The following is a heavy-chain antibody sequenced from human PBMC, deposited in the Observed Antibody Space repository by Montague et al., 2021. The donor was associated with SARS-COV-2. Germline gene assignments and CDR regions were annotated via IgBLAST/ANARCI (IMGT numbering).Heavy chain of an antibody. V-gene: IGHV4-61*01. CDR2: ISYSGST. CDR1: GGSVSSGNYY. Sequence: SETLSLTCTVSGGSVSSGNYYWSWIRQPPGKGLEWIGYISYSGSTNYNPSLKSRVTISVDTSKNQFSLKLSSVTAADTAVYYCARGGYQLLFDYYYYMDVWGKGTTVTASS. J-gene: IGHJ6*03. D-gene: IGHD2-2*01. CDR3: ARGGYQLLFDYYYYMDV.